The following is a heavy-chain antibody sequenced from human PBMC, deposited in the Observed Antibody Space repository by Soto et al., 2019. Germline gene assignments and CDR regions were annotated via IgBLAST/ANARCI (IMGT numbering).Heavy chain of an antibody. J-gene: IGHJ6*02. CDR1: GGSFDDFY. D-gene: IGHD3-10*01. CDR3: ARGQLVWYGDLTPYHRDMDV. CDR2: ISHDGGT. Sequence: QVQLQQWGAGLLRPSETLSLTCAFYGGSFDDFYWSWVRQSPGKGLEWVGEISHDGGTNYSPSLASRVSISVDTSKNQFSLHLWSVTAADTGLYYCARGQLVWYGDLTPYHRDMDVWGQGTTVTVSS. V-gene: IGHV4-34*02.